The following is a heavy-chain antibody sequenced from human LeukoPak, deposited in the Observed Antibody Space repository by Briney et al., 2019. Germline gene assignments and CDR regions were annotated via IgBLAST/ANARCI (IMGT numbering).Heavy chain of an antibody. CDR3: ARDPNNWNPNWFDP. CDR1: GSTFSSYA. D-gene: IGHD1-20*01. V-gene: IGHV1-69*04. J-gene: IGHJ5*02. Sequence: GASVKVSCKASGSTFSSYAISWVRQAPGQGLEWMGRIIPIFGIANYAQKFQGRVTITADKSTSTAYMELSSLRSEDTAVYYCARDPNNWNPNWFDPWGQGTLVTVSS. CDR2: IIPIFGIA.